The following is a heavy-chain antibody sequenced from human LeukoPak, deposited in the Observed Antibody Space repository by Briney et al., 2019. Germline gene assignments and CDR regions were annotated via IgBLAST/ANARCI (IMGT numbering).Heavy chain of an antibody. D-gene: IGHD3-22*01. CDR3: ARDLGQYYDTSDNWFDP. CDR2: ISFDGSNI. Sequence: GGSLRLSCAASGFTFSSYALHWVRQAPGKGLEWVAVISFDGSNIYYADSVKGRFTISRDNAKNTLNLQMNSLRAEDTAVYYCARDLGQYYDTSDNWFDPWGQGTLVTVSS. CDR1: GFTFSSYA. J-gene: IGHJ5*02. V-gene: IGHV3-30*04.